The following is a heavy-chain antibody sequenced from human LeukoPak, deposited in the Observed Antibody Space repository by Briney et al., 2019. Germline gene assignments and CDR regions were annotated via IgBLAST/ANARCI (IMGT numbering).Heavy chain of an antibody. D-gene: IGHD3-3*01. CDR1: GGSISSGSYY. V-gene: IGHV4-61*02. CDR2: IYTSGST. J-gene: IGHJ6*03. Sequence: SQTLSLTCTVSGGSISSGSYYWSWIRQPAGKGLEWIGRIYTSGSTNYNPSLKSRVTISVDTSKNQFSLKLSSVTAADTAVYYCARSSILEWLPRSDYYYYMDVWGKGTTVTVSS. CDR3: ARSSILEWLPRSDYYYYMDV.